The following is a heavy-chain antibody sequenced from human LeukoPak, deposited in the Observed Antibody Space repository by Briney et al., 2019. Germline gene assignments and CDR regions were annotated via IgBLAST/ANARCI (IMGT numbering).Heavy chain of an antibody. D-gene: IGHD2-15*01. CDR2: INSDGSST. J-gene: IGHJ5*02. CDR1: GFTFSNYW. CDR3: ARGYCSGGSCSAGWFDP. Sequence: PGGSLRLSCAASGFTFSNYWMHWVRQAPGKGLVWVSRINSDGSSTSYADSVKGRLTISRDNAKNTLYLQMNSLRAEDTAVYYCARGYCSGGSCSAGWFDPWGQGTLVTVSS. V-gene: IGHV3-74*01.